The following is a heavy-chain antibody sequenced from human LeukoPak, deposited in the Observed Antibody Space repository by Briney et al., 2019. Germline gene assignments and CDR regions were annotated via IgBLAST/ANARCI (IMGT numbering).Heavy chain of an antibody. CDR2: IYYSGNT. CDR1: GGSISIRTHY. Sequence: SETLSLTCTVSGGSISIRTHYWGWIRQSPGKGLEWIGSIYYSGNTYYHPSFKSRVTISVYTSKSQFSLKLSSVTAADTAVYYCMIQPPRDGFDIWGQGTMVTVSS. V-gene: IGHV4-39*01. CDR3: MIQPPRDGFDI. J-gene: IGHJ3*02.